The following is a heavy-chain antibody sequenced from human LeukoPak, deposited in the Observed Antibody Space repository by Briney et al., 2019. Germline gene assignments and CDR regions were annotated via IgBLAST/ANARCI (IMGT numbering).Heavy chain of an antibody. D-gene: IGHD3-22*01. CDR1: GFTFSNYA. J-gene: IGHJ6*02. CDR2: ISGSGGST. V-gene: IGHV3-23*01. Sequence: GGSLRLSCAASGFTFSNYAMTWVRQAPGRGLEWVSLISGSGGSTYYADSVKGRFTISRDNSKNTLYLQMNSLRAEDTAVYYCARAEYYDSSGYQSSYYYGMDVWGQGTTVTVSS. CDR3: ARAEYYDSSGYQSSYYYGMDV.